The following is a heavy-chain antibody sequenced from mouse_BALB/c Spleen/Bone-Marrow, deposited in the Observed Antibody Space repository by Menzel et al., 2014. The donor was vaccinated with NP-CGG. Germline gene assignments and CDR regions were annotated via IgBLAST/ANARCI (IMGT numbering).Heavy chain of an antibody. Sequence: QVQLQQSGPELVKPGASVKISCKASGYTFTDYYINWVKQKPGQGLEWIGWIYPGSGNTKFNERFKGKATLTVDTSSSTAYMQLSSLTSEDTAVYFCARILNWYFDVWGAGTTVTVSS. CDR1: GYTFTDYY. CDR3: ARILNWYFDV. V-gene: IGHV1-84*02. CDR2: IYPGSGNT. J-gene: IGHJ1*01.